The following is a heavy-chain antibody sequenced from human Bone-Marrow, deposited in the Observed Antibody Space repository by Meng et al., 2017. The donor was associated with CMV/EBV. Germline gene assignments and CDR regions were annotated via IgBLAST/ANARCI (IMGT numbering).Heavy chain of an antibody. J-gene: IGHJ4*02. V-gene: IGHV1-8*01. CDR2: MNPNSGNT. Sequence: ASVNVSCKASGYTFTSYDINWVRQATGQGLEWMGWMNPNSGNTGYAQKFKGRVTMTRNTSISTAYMELSSLRSEDTAVYYCARYYDILTGPDYWGQGTLVTVSS. D-gene: IGHD3-9*01. CDR1: GYTFTSYD. CDR3: ARYYDILTGPDY.